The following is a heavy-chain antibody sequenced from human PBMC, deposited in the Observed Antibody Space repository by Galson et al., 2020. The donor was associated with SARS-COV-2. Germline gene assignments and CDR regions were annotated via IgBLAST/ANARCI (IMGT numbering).Heavy chain of an antibody. Sequence: ETLETLSLTCTVSGGPISSYYWSWIRQPPGKGLEWIGFIYYSGSTNYNPSLKSRVTISVDTSKNQFSLKLSSVTAADTAVYYCAGHLVGSGHAFGIWGQGTMVTVSS. CDR1: GGPISSYY. J-gene: IGHJ3*02. CDR2: IYYSGST. D-gene: IGHD2-2*01. CDR3: AGHLVGSGHAFGI. V-gene: IGHV4-59*08.